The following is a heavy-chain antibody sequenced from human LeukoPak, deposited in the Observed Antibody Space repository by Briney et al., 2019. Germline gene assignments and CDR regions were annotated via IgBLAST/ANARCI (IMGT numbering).Heavy chain of an antibody. CDR1: GFNFGSSS. Sequence: GGSLRLSCAASGFNFGSSSMHWVRQAPGKGLEWVAVISYDGNNKYYADSVKGRFTISRDNSKNTLYLQMNSLRAEDTAVYYCARDYYDSSGYYGYWGQGTLVTVSS. V-gene: IGHV3-30-3*01. D-gene: IGHD3-22*01. J-gene: IGHJ4*02. CDR2: ISYDGNNK. CDR3: ARDYYDSSGYYGY.